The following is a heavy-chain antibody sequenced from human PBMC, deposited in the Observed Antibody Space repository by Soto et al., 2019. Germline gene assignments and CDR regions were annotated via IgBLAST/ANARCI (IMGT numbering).Heavy chain of an antibody. J-gene: IGHJ4*02. CDR3: ARIPSPYTDYVDY. CDR1: GFSLSNARMG. Sequence: QVTLKESGPVLVKPTETLTLTCTVSGFSLSNARMGVSWIRQSPGKALEWLAHIFSNDEKSYSTSLKSRLTISKDTSKSQVVLTMTNMDPVDTATYYCARIPSPYTDYVDYWGQGTLVTVSS. CDR2: IFSNDEK. D-gene: IGHD1-1*01. V-gene: IGHV2-26*01.